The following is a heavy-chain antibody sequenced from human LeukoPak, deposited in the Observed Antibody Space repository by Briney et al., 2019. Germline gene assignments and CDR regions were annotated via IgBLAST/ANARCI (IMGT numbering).Heavy chain of an antibody. D-gene: IGHD6-13*01. V-gene: IGHV3-53*05. CDR1: GFIVSSNY. J-gene: IGHJ4*02. CDR3: VNIAAEDY. CDR2: IYSGGRT. Sequence: GGSLRLSCAASGFIVSSNYMSWVRQAPGKGLEWVSVIYSGGRTYYADSVKGRFTISRDNSKNTVFLQVSSLRTEDTAVYYCVNIAAEDYWGQGTLVTVSS.